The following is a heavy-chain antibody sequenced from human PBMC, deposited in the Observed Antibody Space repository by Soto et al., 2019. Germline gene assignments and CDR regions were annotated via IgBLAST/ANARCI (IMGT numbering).Heavy chain of an antibody. CDR2: FYYSGGT. CDR1: GGSVSSGSYY. D-gene: IGHD5-18*01. V-gene: IGHV4-61*01. CDR3: ARGGGVTATFDY. J-gene: IGHJ4*02. Sequence: PSETLSLTCTVSGGSVSSGSYYWSWIRQPPGKGLEGIGYFYYSGGTNYNPSLKSRVTISVDTSKNQFSLKLSSVTAADTAVYYCARGGGVTATFDYWGQGTLVTVSS.